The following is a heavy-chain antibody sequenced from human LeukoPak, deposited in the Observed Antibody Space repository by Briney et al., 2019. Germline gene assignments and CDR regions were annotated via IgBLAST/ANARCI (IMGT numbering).Heavy chain of an antibody. D-gene: IGHD5-12*01. V-gene: IGHV1-2*02. CDR3: ARLRGGFDSGDY. Sequence: ALVKVSCKASGYEFTDFYIHWGRQAPGQRPEWMGWIHPNSGATNYARVFQGRVTMTRDTSISTAYMELGSLKFDDRAVYYCARLRGGFDSGDYWGQGSLVTVSS. CDR1: GYEFTDFY. J-gene: IGHJ4*02. CDR2: IHPNSGAT.